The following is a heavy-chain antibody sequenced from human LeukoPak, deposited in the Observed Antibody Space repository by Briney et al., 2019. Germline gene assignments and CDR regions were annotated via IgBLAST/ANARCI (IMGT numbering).Heavy chain of an antibody. J-gene: IGHJ4*02. V-gene: IGHV5-51*01. Sequence: NHGESLKISCKGSGYTFTNYWIGWVRQMPGKGLEWMGIIYPNDSDTKYNPSFQGQVTISADKSINPAYLQWSSLKASDTAMYYCATHAYNYGPYYFDYWGQGTLVTVSS. CDR2: IYPNDSDT. CDR3: ATHAYNYGPYYFDY. CDR1: GYTFTNYW. D-gene: IGHD3-10*01.